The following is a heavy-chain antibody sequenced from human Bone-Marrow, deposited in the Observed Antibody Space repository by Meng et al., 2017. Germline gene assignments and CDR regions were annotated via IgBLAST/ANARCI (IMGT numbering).Heavy chain of an antibody. CDR2: INPKSGDT. J-gene: IGHJ4*02. CDR3: ARDEDISAAGKLFGDY. Sequence: QAQLVQSGQWGTKPGHSVKVSCMASGYTFPDYYLHWVRRAPGPGLEWMGRINPKSGDTHYAQNFQGRVTMTGDTSISTAYMELSGLRSDDTAMYYCARDEDISAAGKLFGDYWGQGTLVTVSS. CDR1: GYTFPDYY. V-gene: IGHV1-2*06. D-gene: IGHD6-13*01.